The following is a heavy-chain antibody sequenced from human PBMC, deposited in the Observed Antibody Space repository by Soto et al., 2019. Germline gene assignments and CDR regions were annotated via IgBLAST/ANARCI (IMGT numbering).Heavy chain of an antibody. V-gene: IGHV3-73*01. D-gene: IGHD2-8*01. CDR2: IRSKDNSYAT. J-gene: IGHJ4*02. CDR3: TSTQDCTNGVCSRDY. CDR1: GFTFSGSA. Sequence: GGSLRLSCAASGFTFSGSAMHWVRQASGKGLEWVGRIRSKDNSYATAYAASVKGRFTISRDDSKNTAYLQMNSLKTEDTAVYYCTSTQDCTNGVCSRDYWGQGTLVTVSS.